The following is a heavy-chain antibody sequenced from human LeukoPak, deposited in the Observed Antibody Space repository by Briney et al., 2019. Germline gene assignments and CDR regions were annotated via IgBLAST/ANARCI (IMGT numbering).Heavy chain of an antibody. V-gene: IGHV1-18*01. Sequence: GASVKVSCKASGYTCTSYGISWVRQAPGQGLEWMGWISAYNGNTNCAQKLQGRVTMTRDTSTSTAYMELRSLRSDDTAVYHCARDLSYDSSGYYRNDAFDIWGQGTMVTVSS. CDR2: ISAYNGNT. CDR1: GYTCTSYG. CDR3: ARDLSYDSSGYYRNDAFDI. D-gene: IGHD3-22*01. J-gene: IGHJ3*02.